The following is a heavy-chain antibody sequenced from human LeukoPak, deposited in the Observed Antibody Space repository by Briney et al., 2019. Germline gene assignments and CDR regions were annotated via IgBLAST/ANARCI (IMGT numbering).Heavy chain of an antibody. D-gene: IGHD3-10*01. CDR1: GFTFSSYG. CDR3: AKDPPGSGSYNLDY. Sequence: RPGGSLRLSCAASGFTFSSYGMHWVRQAPGKGLEWVAFIRYDGSNKYYVDSVKGRFTISRDNSKNTLYLQMNSLRAEDAAVYYCAKDPPGSGSYNLDYWGQRTLVTVSS. V-gene: IGHV3-30*02. CDR2: IRYDGSNK. J-gene: IGHJ4*02.